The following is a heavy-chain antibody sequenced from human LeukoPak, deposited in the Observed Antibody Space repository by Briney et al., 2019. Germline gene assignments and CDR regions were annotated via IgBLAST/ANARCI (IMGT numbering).Heavy chain of an antibody. J-gene: IGHJ4*02. D-gene: IGHD6-19*01. CDR3: AKFGIAVAGTQTSDY. V-gene: IGHV3-23*01. CDR1: EFTFNNYA. CDR2: ISGSGVST. Sequence: GGSLRLSCAASEFTFNNYAMSWVRQAPGKGLEWVSTISGSGVSTYYADSVKGRFTISRDNSKNTLYLQMNSLRAEDTAVYYCAKFGIAVAGTQTSDYWGQGTLVTVSS.